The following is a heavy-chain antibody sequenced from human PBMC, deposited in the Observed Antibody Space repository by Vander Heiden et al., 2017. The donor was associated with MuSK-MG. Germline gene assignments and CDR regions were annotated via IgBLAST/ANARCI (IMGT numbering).Heavy chain of an antibody. CDR2: TYCPSQWYN. D-gene: IGHD2-15*01. Sequence: QEQLQQSGPGLVKPSQTLSLNGAISGDSGSTNSIAWNWIRHSPSRGLEWLRRTYCPSQWYNEYAESVKSRITINSDTSKNQFSLQLNSVTPEHTAVYFCARGKWSAFDSWGQGTQGTVSS. V-gene: IGHV6-1*01. J-gene: IGHJ4*02. CDR1: GDSGSTNSIA. CDR3: ARGKWSAFDS.